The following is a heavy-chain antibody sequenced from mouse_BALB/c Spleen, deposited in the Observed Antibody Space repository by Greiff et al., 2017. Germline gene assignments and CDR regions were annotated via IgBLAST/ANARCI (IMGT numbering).Heavy chain of an antibody. V-gene: IGHV3-8*02. J-gene: IGHJ2*01. CDR1: GDSITSGY. CDR2: ISYSGST. D-gene: IGHD2-2*01. CDR3: ARIYYGYEYYFDY. Sequence: EVKLMESGPSLVKPSQTLSLTCSVTGDSITSGYWNWIRKFPGNKLEYMGYISYSGSTYYNPSLKSRISITRDTSKNQYYLQLNSVTTEDTATYYCARIYYGYEYYFDYWGQGTTLTVSS.